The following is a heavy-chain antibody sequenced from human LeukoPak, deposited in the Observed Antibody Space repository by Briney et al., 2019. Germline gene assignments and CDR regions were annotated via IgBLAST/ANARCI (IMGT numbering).Heavy chain of an antibody. CDR3: AKDRGAAARWFDP. CDR2: ISGSGGST. V-gene: IGHV3-23*01. J-gene: IGHJ5*02. D-gene: IGHD6-13*01. Sequence: GGSLRLSCAASGFTFSNYGMSWVRQAPGKGLEWVSGISGSGGSTYYADSVKGRFTISRDNSKNTLYLQMNSLRAEDTAVYYCAKDRGAAARWFDPWGQGTLVTVSS. CDR1: GFTFSNYG.